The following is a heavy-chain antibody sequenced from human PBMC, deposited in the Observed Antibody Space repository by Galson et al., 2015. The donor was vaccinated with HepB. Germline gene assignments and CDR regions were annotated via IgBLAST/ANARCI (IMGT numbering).Heavy chain of an antibody. D-gene: IGHD4-17*01. Sequence: PALVKPTQPLTLTCTFSGFSLSTSGVGVGWLRQPPGKALEWLALIYWDDDKRYSPSLKSRLTITKDTSKNQVVLTMTNMDPVDTATYYCAHSLYGDSNFDYWGQGTLVTVSS. CDR1: GFSLSTSGVG. J-gene: IGHJ4*02. CDR3: AHSLYGDSNFDY. CDR2: IYWDDDK. V-gene: IGHV2-5*02.